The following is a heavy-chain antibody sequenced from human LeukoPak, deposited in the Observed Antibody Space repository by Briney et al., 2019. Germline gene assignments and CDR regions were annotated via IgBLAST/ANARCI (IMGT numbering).Heavy chain of an antibody. CDR3: VLGGYDSPYLGFDY. CDR1: GFTFSSYS. CDR2: ISSSSSTI. V-gene: IGHV3-48*04. Sequence: GGSPRLSCAASGFTFSSYSMNWVRQAPGQGLEWVSYISSSSSTIYYADSVKGRFTISRDNAKNSLYLQMNSLRAEDTAVYYCVLGGYDSPYLGFDYWGQGTLVTVSS. J-gene: IGHJ4*02. D-gene: IGHD3-22*01.